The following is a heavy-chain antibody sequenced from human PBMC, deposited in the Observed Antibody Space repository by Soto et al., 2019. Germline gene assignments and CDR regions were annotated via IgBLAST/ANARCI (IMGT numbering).Heavy chain of an antibody. V-gene: IGHV3-30*03. CDR1: GFTFSSYG. CDR3: ARDGARGDSYYGMDV. CDR2: ISYDGSNK. D-gene: IGHD3-10*01. J-gene: IGHJ6*02. Sequence: QVQLVESGGGVVQHGRSLRLSCAASGFTFSSYGMHWVRQAPGKGLEWVAVISYDGSNKYYADSVKGRFTISRDNSKNPLYLQMNSLRAEDTAVYYCARDGARGDSYYGMDVWGQGTTVTVS.